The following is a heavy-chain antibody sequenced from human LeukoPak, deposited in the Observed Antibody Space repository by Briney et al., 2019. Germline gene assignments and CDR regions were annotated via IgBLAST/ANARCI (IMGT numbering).Heavy chain of an antibody. CDR3: ARDRGYCSSTSCSNWFDP. Sequence: PSETLSLTCTVSGGSISSYYWSWIRQPPGKGLEGIGYIYYSGSTNYNPSLKSRVTISVDTSKNQFSLKLSSVTAADTAVYYCARDRGYCSSTSCSNWFDPWGQGTLVTVSS. J-gene: IGHJ5*02. CDR1: GGSISSYY. D-gene: IGHD2-2*01. CDR2: IYYSGST. V-gene: IGHV4-59*01.